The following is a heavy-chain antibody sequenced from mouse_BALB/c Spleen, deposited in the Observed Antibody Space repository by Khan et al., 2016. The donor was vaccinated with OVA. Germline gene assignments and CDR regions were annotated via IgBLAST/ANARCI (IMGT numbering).Heavy chain of an antibody. CDR2: LSYSGNT. CDR3: ARKDYYDYDPFPY. J-gene: IGHJ3*01. CDR1: GYSITSEFA. Sequence: EVQLQESGPGLVKPSQSLSLTCTVTGYSITSEFAWNWLRQFPGNKLEWMGYLSYSGNTRYNPSLKSLISITRDTSRNQFFLQLNSVTTEDTATYYCARKDYYDYDPFPYWGQGTLVTVSA. V-gene: IGHV3-2*02. D-gene: IGHD2-4*01.